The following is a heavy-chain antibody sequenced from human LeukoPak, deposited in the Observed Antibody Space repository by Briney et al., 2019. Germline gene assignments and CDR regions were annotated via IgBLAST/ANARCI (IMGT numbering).Heavy chain of an antibody. CDR2: ISTNNGNT. J-gene: IGHJ4*02. CDR3: AREDDFWTGYRSH. Sequence: EASVKVSCKASGYNFLTHGISWVRQAPGQGPEWMGWISTNNGNTNYAQKFQGRVTMTTDTSTATVYMELRNLRSDDTAVYYCAREDDFWTGYRSHRGQGTLVTVSS. D-gene: IGHD3/OR15-3a*01. V-gene: IGHV1-18*04. CDR1: GYNFLTHG.